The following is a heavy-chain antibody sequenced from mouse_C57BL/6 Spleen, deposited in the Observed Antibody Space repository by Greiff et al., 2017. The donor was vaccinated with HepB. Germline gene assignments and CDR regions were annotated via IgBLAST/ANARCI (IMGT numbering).Heavy chain of an antibody. D-gene: IGHD1-1*01. V-gene: IGHV1-7*01. CDR3: ATDYGSSLYYAMDY. CDR1: GYTFTSYW. J-gene: IGHJ4*01. Sequence: VQVVESGAELAKPGASVKLSCKASGYTFTSYWMHWVKQRPGQGLEWIGYINPSSGYTKYNQKFKDKATLTADKSSSTAYMQLSSLTYEDSAVYYCATDYGSSLYYAMDYWGQGTSVTVSS. CDR2: INPSSGYT.